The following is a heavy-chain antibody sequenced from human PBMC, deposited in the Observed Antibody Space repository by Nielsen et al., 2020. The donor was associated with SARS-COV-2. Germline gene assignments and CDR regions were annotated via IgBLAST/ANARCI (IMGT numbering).Heavy chain of an antibody. D-gene: IGHD2-15*01. J-gene: IGHJ6*02. Sequence: GESLKISCAASGFTFSSYWMSWVRQAPGKGLEWVANIKQDGSEKYYVDSVKGRFTISRDNAKNSLYLQMNSLRAEDTAVYYCARDKPYCSGGSCYPGPYGMDVWGQGTTVTVSS. CDR2: IKQDGSEK. V-gene: IGHV3-7*01. CDR3: ARDKPYCSGGSCYPGPYGMDV. CDR1: GFTFSSYW.